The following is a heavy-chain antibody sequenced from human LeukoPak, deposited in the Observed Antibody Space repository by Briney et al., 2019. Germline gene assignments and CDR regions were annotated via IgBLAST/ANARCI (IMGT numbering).Heavy chain of an antibody. CDR2: ITVNGDGT. D-gene: IGHD6-19*01. CDR3: AKDRLGAVAEYPDY. CDR1: GFTFNNHA. J-gene: IGHJ4*02. Sequence: GGSLRLSCAASGFTFNNHAMSWARQAPGKGLEWVSSITVNGDGTNYADAVKGRFTISRDNSKNTVYLQMNSLRADDTAEYYCAKDRLGAVAEYPDYWGQGTLVTVSS. V-gene: IGHV3-23*01.